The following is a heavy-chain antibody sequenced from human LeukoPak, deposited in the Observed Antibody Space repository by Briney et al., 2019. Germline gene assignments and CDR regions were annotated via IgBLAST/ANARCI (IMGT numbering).Heavy chain of an antibody. CDR1: GGSFSGYY. CDR3: ARGGVVVPARNSRIDY. D-gene: IGHD2-2*01. V-gene: IGHV4-34*01. Sequence: SETLSLTCAAYGGSFSGYYWSWIRQPPGKGLEWIGEINHSGSTNYNPSLKSRVTISVDTSKNQFSLKLSSVTAADTAVYYCARGGVVVPARNSRIDYWGQGTLVTVSS. J-gene: IGHJ4*02. CDR2: INHSGST.